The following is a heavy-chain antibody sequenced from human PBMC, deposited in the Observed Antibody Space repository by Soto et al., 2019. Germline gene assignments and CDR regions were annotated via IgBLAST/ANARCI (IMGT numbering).Heavy chain of an antibody. CDR1: GGSVSSGSYY. CDR3: ARHSNDYRKSFDS. V-gene: IGHV4-39*01. J-gene: IGHJ4*02. Sequence: SETLSLTCTVSGGSVSSGSYYWGWIRQPPGKGLEWIGIIYNTGSTNYNPSLKSRVTISLDTSKTQFSLKLSSVTAADSAVYFCARHSNDYRKSFDSWGQGPWSPSPQ. CDR2: IYNTGST. D-gene: IGHD5-12*01.